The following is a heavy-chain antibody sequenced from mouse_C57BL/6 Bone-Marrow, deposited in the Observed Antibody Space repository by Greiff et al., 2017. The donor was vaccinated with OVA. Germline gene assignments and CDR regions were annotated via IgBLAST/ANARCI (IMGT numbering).Heavy chain of an antibody. Sequence: EVKLMESGGGLVQPGGSLKLSCAASGFTFSDYGMAWVRQAPRKGPAWVAFISNLAYSIYYADTVTGRFTFSRENAKNTLYLEMSSLRSEDTAMYYCARHSNLYYYAMDYWGQGTSVTVSS. CDR1: GFTFSDYG. CDR2: ISNLAYSI. D-gene: IGHD2-5*01. J-gene: IGHJ4*01. CDR3: ARHSNLYYYAMDY. V-gene: IGHV5-15*01.